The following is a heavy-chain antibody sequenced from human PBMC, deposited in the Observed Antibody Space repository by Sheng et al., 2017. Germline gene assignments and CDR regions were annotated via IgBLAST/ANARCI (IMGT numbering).Heavy chain of an antibody. CDR3: ARDRGAAAGPNFDY. CDR1: GGSISSYY. CDR2: IYYSGST. D-gene: IGHD6-13*01. Sequence: QVQLQESGPGLVKPSETLSLTCTVSGGSISSYYWSWIRQPPGKGLEWIGYIYYSGSTNYNPSLKSRVTISVDTSKNQFSLKLSSVTAADTAVYYCARDRGAAAGPNFDYWGQGTLVTVSS. J-gene: IGHJ4*02. V-gene: IGHV4-59*12.